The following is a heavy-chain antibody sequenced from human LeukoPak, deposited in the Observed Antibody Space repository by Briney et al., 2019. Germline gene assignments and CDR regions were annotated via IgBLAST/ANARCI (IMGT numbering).Heavy chain of an antibody. CDR3: VRAPDA. CDR2: IYTSGST. V-gene: IGHV4-4*07. J-gene: IGHJ5*02. CDR1: VGSISSYY. Sequence: SETLSLTCTVSVGSISSYYWSCLRQPAGKGLEWIGRIYTSGSTNYNPSLKSRVTMSVDTSKNQFSLKLSPVTAADTAVYFCVRAPDAWGQGTLVIVSS.